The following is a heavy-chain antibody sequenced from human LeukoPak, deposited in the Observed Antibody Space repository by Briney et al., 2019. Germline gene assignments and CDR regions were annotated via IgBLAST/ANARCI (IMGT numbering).Heavy chain of an antibody. CDR2: IYTSGST. CDR3: ARDSEDYGGLGFDY. Sequence: SETLSLTCTVSGGSISSYYWSWIRQPAGKGLEWIGRIYTSGSTNYNPSLMSRVTISLDTSKNQFSLKLSSVTAADTAVYYCARDSEDYGGLGFDYWGQGTLVTVSS. J-gene: IGHJ4*02. CDR1: GGSISSYY. V-gene: IGHV4-4*07. D-gene: IGHD4-23*01.